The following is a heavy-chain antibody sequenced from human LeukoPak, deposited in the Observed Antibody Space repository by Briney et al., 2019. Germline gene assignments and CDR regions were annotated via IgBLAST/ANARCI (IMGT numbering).Heavy chain of an antibody. D-gene: IGHD5-24*01. CDR2: IIPIFGTA. CDR1: GGTFSSYA. V-gene: IGHV1-69*13. Sequence: ASVKVSCKASGGTFSSYAISWVRQAPGQGLEWMGGIIPIFGTANYAQKFQGRVTITADESTSTAYMELSSLRSEDTAVYYCVRDRRDGPFDYWSQGTLVTVSS. CDR3: VRDRRDGPFDY. J-gene: IGHJ4*02.